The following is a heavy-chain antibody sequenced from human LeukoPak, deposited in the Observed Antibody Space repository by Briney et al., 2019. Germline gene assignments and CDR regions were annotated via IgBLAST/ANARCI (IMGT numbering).Heavy chain of an antibody. Sequence: ASVNVSCMASGYTFTGYYMHWVRQAPGQGIEWMGWINPNSGGTNYAQKFQGRVTITRDTSISTAYMELSRARSDDTAVYYCARDKESTPWGWGQGTLVTVSS. CDR1: GYTFTGYY. CDR3: ARDKESTPWG. CDR2: INPNSGGT. J-gene: IGHJ4*02. V-gene: IGHV1-2*02. D-gene: IGHD2-2*01.